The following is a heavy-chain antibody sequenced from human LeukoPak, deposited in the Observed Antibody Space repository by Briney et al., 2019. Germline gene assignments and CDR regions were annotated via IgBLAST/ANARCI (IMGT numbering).Heavy chain of an antibody. CDR1: GGSISSSSYY. J-gene: IGHJ4*02. V-gene: IGHV4-39*01. CDR2: IYYSGST. D-gene: IGHD6-6*01. CDR3: ARQIGSSTSHFDY. Sequence: PSETLSLTCTVSGGSISSSSYYWGWIRQPPGKGLEWIGSIYYSGSTYYNPSLKSRVTISVDTSKNQFSLKLSSVTAADTAVYYCARQIGSSTSHFDYWGQGTLVTVSS.